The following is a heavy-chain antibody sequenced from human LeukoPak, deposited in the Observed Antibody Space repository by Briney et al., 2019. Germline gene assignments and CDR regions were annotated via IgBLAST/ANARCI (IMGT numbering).Heavy chain of an antibody. CDR2: ITSGGGTI. J-gene: IGHJ3*02. CDR1: GFTFSDYY. Sequence: GGSLRLSCAASGFTFSDYYMGWIRQAPGKGLECVSYITSGGGTIYHADSVKGRFTISRDNAKNSLSLQMNSLRAEDTAVHYCARIYCSGGSCYSVGAFDIWGQGTMVTVSS. D-gene: IGHD2-15*01. CDR3: ARIYCSGGSCYSVGAFDI. V-gene: IGHV3-11*01.